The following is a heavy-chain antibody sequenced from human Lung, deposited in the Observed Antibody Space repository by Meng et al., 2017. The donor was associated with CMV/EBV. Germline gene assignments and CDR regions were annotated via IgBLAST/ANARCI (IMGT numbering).Heavy chain of an antibody. V-gene: IGHV3-49*04. Sequence: SCTASGFTFGEYAMTWVRQAPGKGLEWVGFIRSQSYGETTEYAASVKSRFTISRDDSENIAYLQMNNLKAEDISVYSSVTENLPVFGVGLLGDYXGRGTLVTVSS. CDR2: IRSQSYGETT. D-gene: IGHD3-3*01. CDR1: GFTFGEYA. J-gene: IGHJ4*03. CDR3: VTENLPVFGVGLLGDY.